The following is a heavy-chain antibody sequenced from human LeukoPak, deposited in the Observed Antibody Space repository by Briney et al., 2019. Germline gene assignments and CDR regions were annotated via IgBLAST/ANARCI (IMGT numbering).Heavy chain of an antibody. Sequence: GGSLRLSCAGSGFSISTFWMSWVRQAPGKGLEWVSSISSSSSYIYYADSVKGRFTISRDNAKNSLYLQMNSLRAEDTAVYYCARDVPAAPPDYWGQGTLVTVSS. CDR1: GFSISTFW. D-gene: IGHD2-2*01. J-gene: IGHJ4*02. CDR2: ISSSSSYI. V-gene: IGHV3-21*01. CDR3: ARDVPAAPPDY.